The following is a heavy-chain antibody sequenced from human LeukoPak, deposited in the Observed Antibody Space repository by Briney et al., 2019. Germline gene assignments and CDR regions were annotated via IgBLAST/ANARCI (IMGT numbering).Heavy chain of an antibody. CDR3: AREARGSGRDFDY. D-gene: IGHD1-26*01. CDR2: INQDGSEI. Sequence: SGGSLRLSCAASAFTFSNYWMSWVRQAPGKGLEWVANINQDGSEIYYVDSVKGRFTISRDNAKNSLYLQINSLRAEDTAVYYCAREARGSGRDFDYWGQGILVTVSS. V-gene: IGHV3-7*01. CDR1: AFTFSNYW. J-gene: IGHJ4*02.